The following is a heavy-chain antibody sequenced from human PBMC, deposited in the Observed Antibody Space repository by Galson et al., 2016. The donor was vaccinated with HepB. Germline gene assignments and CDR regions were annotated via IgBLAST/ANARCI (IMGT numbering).Heavy chain of an antibody. J-gene: IGHJ5*02. CDR1: GDTFSNYA. Sequence: SVKVSCKASGDTFSNYAISWVRQAPGQGLEWMGGIIPIFDTAVYAQRFQGRVTITADESTSTAYMELSSLTSADTAVYYCARDSSSSLVTSWFDPWGQETLVTVSS. V-gene: IGHV1-69*13. CDR3: ARDSSSSLVTSWFDP. CDR2: IIPIFDTA. D-gene: IGHD6-6*01.